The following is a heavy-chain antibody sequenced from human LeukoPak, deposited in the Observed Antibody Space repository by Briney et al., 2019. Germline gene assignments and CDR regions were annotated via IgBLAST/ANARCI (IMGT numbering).Heavy chain of an antibody. V-gene: IGHV4-34*01. CDR2: INHSGST. CDR1: GGSFSGYY. D-gene: IGHD3-10*01. Sequence: PSETLSLTCAVYGGSFSGYYWSWIRQPPGKGLEWIGEINHSGSTNYNPSLKSRVTISVDTSKNQFSLKVSSVTAADTAVYNCARVRRLWFGELLGAPMDVWGKGTTVTVSS. CDR3: ARVRRLWFGELLGAPMDV. J-gene: IGHJ6*04.